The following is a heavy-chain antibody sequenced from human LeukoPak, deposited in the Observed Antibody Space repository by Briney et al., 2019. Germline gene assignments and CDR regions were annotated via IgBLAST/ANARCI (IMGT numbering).Heavy chain of an antibody. CDR3: ARQRVENYYYGMDV. V-gene: IGHV3-53*01. Sequence: GGSLRLSCAASGFTVSSNYMSWVRQAPGKGLEWVSVIYSGGSTYYADSVKGRFTISRDNSKNTLCLQMNSLRVEDTAVYYCARQRVENYYYGMDVWGHGTTVTVSS. CDR2: IYSGGST. D-gene: IGHD2-15*01. J-gene: IGHJ6*02. CDR1: GFTVSSNY.